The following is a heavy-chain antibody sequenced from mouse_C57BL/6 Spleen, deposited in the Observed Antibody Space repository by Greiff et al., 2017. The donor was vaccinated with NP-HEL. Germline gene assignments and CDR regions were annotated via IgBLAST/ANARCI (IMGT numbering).Heavy chain of an antibody. CDR1: GYTFTSYT. CDR2: INPSSGYT. V-gene: IGHV1-4*01. J-gene: IGHJ4*01. Sequence: VQLQQSGAELARPGASVKMSCKASGYTFTSYTMHWVKQRPGQGLEWIGYINPSSGYTKYNQKFKDKATLTADKSSSTAYMQLSSLTSEDSAVYYCARITGGAMDYWGQGTSVTVSS. D-gene: IGHD1-1*01. CDR3: ARITGGAMDY.